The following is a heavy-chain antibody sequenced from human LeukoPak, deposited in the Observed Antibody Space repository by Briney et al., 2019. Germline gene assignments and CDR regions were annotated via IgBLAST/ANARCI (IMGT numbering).Heavy chain of an antibody. J-gene: IGHJ4*02. CDR1: GGSIISSAYY. D-gene: IGHD6-19*01. CDR3: VRTEVSSGSEDY. V-gene: IGHV4-30-4*08. Sequence: SETLSLTCTVSGGSIISSAYYWSWIRQPPGKGLEWIGYIYYSGSTYYNPSLKSRVTISLDTSKNQFSLKLSSVTAADAAVYYCVRTEVSSGSEDYWGQGTLVTVSS. CDR2: IYYSGST.